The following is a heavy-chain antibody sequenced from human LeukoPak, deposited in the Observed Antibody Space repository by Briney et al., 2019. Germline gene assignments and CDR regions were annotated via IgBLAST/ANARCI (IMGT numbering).Heavy chain of an antibody. V-gene: IGHV3-11*04. CDR2: ISTSGSTI. CDR1: EFTFSDYY. CDR3: ARGNRWPSTFDI. J-gene: IGHJ3*02. D-gene: IGHD4-23*01. Sequence: GGSLRLSCAASEFTFSDYYMSWIRQAPGKGLEWVAYISTSGSTIYYADSVKGRSTISRDNAKNSLYLQMNSLRAEDTAIYYCARGNRWPSTFDIWGQGTMVTVSS.